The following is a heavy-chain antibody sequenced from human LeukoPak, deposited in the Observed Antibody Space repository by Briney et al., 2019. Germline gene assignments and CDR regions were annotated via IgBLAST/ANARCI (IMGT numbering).Heavy chain of an antibody. D-gene: IGHD2-2*02. J-gene: IGHJ4*02. CDR3: ARGGSGYCSSTSCHMSDY. V-gene: IGHV4-34*01. CDR2: INHSGST. CDR1: GGSIRSSNY. Sequence: SETLSLTCTVSGGSIRSSNYWGWIRQPPGKGLEWIGEINHSGSTNYNPSLKSRVTISVDTSKNQFSLKLSSVTAADTAVYYCARGGSGYCSSTSCHMSDYWGQGTLVTVSS.